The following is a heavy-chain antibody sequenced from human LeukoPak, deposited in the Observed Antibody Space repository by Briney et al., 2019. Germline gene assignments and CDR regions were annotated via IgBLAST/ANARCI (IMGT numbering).Heavy chain of an antibody. CDR3: ARLDSLLDAIDY. CDR1: GYSFTNYW. D-gene: IGHD3-22*01. CDR2: FYPPNSET. V-gene: IGHV5-51*01. Sequence: PGESLKISCKGSGYSFTNYWIGWVRQMPGKGLEWMGIFYPPNSETRYSPSFQGQVTFSADKSINTAYLQWSSLKASDTAMCYCARLDSLLDAIDYWGQGTLVTVSS. J-gene: IGHJ4*02.